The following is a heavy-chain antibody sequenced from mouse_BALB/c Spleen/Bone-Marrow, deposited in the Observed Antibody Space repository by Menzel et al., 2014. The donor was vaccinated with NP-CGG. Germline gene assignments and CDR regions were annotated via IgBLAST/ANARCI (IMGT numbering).Heavy chain of an antibody. V-gene: IGHV1S56*01. J-gene: IGHJ3*01. CDR1: GYTFTSYY. CDR3: ARSPGSSPARFAY. D-gene: IGHD1-1*01. Sequence: QVQLQQSGPELVKPGASVRISCKASGYTFTSYYIHWVKQRPGQGLEWIGWIYPGNVNTKYNEKFKGKATLTADKSSSTAYMQLSSLTSEDSAVYFCARSPGSSPARFAYWGQGTLVTVSA. CDR2: IYPGNVNT.